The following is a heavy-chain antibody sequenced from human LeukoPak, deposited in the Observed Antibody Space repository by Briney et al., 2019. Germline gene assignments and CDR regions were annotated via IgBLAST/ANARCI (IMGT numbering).Heavy chain of an antibody. Sequence: PGGSLRLSCAASGFTFSNAWMSWVRQASGKGLEWVARLVYDARSDYANSVKGRFSISRDDSKNTLFLDMSNLRVEDTALYYCTRDLSAAFDFWGQGVLVTVSS. V-gene: IGHV3-33*08. CDR3: TRDLSAAFDF. CDR2: LVYDARS. J-gene: IGHJ4*02. D-gene: IGHD6-25*01. CDR1: GFTFSNAW.